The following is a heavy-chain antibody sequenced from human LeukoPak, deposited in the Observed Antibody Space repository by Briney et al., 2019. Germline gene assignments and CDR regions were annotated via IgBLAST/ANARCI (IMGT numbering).Heavy chain of an antibody. CDR2: IYPGDSDT. CDR1: GYSFTSYW. J-gene: IGHJ3*02. D-gene: IGHD3-22*01. Sequence: GESLKISCKGSGYSFTSYWIGWVRQMPGKGLEWMGIIYPGDSDTRYSPSFQGQVTISADKSISTAYLQWSSLKASDTAMYYCARLSIPRQQKYYHDSSGYYQGDAFDIWGQGTMVTVSS. CDR3: ARLSIPRQQKYYHDSSGYYQGDAFDI. V-gene: IGHV5-51*01.